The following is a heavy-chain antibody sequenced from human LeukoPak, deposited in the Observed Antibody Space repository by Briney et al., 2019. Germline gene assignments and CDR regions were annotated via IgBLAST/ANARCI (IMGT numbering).Heavy chain of an antibody. V-gene: IGHV4-59*08. CDR1: GVSISAYY. CDR3: AGHHPRNTVDF. J-gene: IGHJ4*02. D-gene: IGHD2/OR15-2a*01. CDR2: IYYSGST. Sequence: SETLSLTCSVSGVSISAYYWSWIRQPPGKGLEWIGYIYYSGSTNYNPSLKGRVTISVDTSKNQFSLKLSSVTAADTAVYYCAGHHPRNTVDFWGQGTLVTVSS.